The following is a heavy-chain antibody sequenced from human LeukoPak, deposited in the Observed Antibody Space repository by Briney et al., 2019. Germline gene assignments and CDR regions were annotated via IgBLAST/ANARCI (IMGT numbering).Heavy chain of an antibody. CDR1: GFTFSTYS. V-gene: IGHV3-48*02. J-gene: IGHJ4*02. Sequence: HPGGSLRLSCAASGFTFSTYSMNWVRQAPGKGLEWVSYIRTGSSIIYYADSVKGRFTISRDNVKNSLYLQMNSLRDEDTAVYYCARGHASSGWLLAVWGQGTLVTVSS. D-gene: IGHD6-19*01. CDR3: ARGHASSGWLLAV. CDR2: IRTGSSII.